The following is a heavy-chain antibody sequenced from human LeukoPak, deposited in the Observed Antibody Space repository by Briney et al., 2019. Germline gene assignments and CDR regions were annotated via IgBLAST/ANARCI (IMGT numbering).Heavy chain of an antibody. CDR1: GYTFTSYY. CDR2: INPSGGST. Sequence: ASVKVSCKASGYTFTSYYMHWVRQAPGQGLEWMGIINPSGGSTSYAQKFQGRVTMTRDTSTSTVYMELSSLRSEDTAVCYCARDPVLDSSGYYFDYWGQGTLVTVSS. D-gene: IGHD3-22*01. V-gene: IGHV1-46*01. CDR3: ARDPVLDSSGYYFDY. J-gene: IGHJ4*02.